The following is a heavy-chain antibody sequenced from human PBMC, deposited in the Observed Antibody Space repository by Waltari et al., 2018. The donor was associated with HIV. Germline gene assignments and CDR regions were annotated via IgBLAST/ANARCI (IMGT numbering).Heavy chain of an antibody. CDR3: ARGSSSSWYGLPQVDY. D-gene: IGHD6-13*01. CDR2: ISSSSSYI. J-gene: IGHJ4*02. Sequence: EVQLVESGGGLVKPGGSLRLSCAASGFTFSSYRMNWVRQAPGKGLEWVSSISSSSSYIYYADSVKGRFTISRDNAKNSLYLQMNSLRAEDTAVYYCARGSSSSWYGLPQVDYWGQGTLVTVSS. V-gene: IGHV3-21*04. CDR1: GFTFSSYR.